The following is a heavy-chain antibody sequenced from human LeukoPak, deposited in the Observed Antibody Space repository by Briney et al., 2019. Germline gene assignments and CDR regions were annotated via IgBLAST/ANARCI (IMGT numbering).Heavy chain of an antibody. CDR1: GYTFTSYD. Sequence: ASVKVSCKASGYTFTSYDINWVRQATGQGLEWMGWMNPNSGTTGYAQKFQGRVTMTRDTSTSTVYMELSSLRSEDTAVYYCARGGSYSSSWSYFDYWGQGTLVTVSS. D-gene: IGHD6-13*01. J-gene: IGHJ4*02. CDR3: ARGGSYSSSWSYFDY. V-gene: IGHV1-8*01. CDR2: MNPNSGTT.